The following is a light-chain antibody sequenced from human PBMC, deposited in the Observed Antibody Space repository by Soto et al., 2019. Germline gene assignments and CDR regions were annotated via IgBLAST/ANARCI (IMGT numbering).Light chain of an antibody. CDR3: HQTYSNPLT. Sequence: DIQMTQSPSSLSASVGDRVTITCRASQSISTFLNWYQQKPGKAPNLLIYAASGLQSGVPSRFSGSGSGTEFTLTISSLQPDDFATYYCHQTYSNPLTFGGGTKVDIK. CDR1: QSISTF. V-gene: IGKV1-39*01. J-gene: IGKJ4*01. CDR2: AAS.